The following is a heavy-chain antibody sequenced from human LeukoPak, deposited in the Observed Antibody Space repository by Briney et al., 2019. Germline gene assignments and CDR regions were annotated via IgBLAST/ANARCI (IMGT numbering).Heavy chain of an antibody. CDR2: INHSGST. V-gene: IGHV4-34*01. CDR3: ARGVLQNDSSGYTPHFDY. CDR1: GGSFSGYY. Sequence: SETLSLTCAVYGGSFSGYYWSWIRQPPGKGLEWIGEINHSGSTNYNPSLKSRVTISVDTSKNQFSLKLSSVTAADTAVYYCARGVLQNDSSGYTPHFDYWGQGTLVTVSS. D-gene: IGHD3-22*01. J-gene: IGHJ4*02.